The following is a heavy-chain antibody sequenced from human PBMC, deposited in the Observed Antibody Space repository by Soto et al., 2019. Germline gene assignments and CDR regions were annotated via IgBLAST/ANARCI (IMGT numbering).Heavy chain of an antibody. V-gene: IGHV4-61*01. CDR2: IYYSGST. CDR1: GDSINSDKYY. D-gene: IGHD3-10*01. J-gene: IGHJ5*02. CDR3: ARESRAEGFDP. Sequence: PSETLSLTCSVSGDSINSDKYYWGWIRQPPGKGLEWIGYIYYSGSTNYNPSLKSRVTISVDTSKNQFSLKLSSVTAADTAVYYCARESRAEGFDPWGQGTLVTVSS.